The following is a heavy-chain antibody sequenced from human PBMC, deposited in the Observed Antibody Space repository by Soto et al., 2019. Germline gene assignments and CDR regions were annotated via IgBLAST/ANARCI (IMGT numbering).Heavy chain of an antibody. CDR1: GFNFNTQS. J-gene: IGHJ4*01. D-gene: IGHD1-1*01. Sequence: EVQLLESGGGSVQPGGSLRLSCAVSGFNFNTQSMSWVRQAPGKGLEWVSAISRSGASPYYADSVKGRFTISRDNSKNTLYPQINIPTDEDTGIYYCATTADATYNSRDWRHGTLVIVSS. V-gene: IGHV3-23*01. CDR3: ATTADATYNSRD. CDR2: ISRSGASP.